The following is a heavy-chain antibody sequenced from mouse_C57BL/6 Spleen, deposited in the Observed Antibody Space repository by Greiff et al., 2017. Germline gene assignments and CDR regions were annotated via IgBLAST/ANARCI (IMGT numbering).Heavy chain of an antibody. CDR2: INPNNGGT. V-gene: IGHV1-26*01. J-gene: IGHJ2*01. CDR3: ARRVDYGKGGTWYFDY. CDR1: GYTFTDYY. Sequence: EVQLQQSGPELVKPGASVKISCKASGYTFTDYYMNWVKQSHGKSLEWIGDINPNNGGTSYNQKFKGKATLTVDKSSSTAYMELRSLTSEDSAVYYGARRVDYGKGGTWYFDYWGQGTTLTVSS. D-gene: IGHD2-1*01.